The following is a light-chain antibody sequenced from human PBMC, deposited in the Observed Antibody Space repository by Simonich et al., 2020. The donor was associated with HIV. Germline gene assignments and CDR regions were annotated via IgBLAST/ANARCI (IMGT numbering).Light chain of an antibody. J-gene: IGKJ3*01. CDR1: QGISSA. V-gene: IGKV1-13*02. CDR3: QQSYSTPFT. Sequence: ALQLTQSPSSLSASVGDRVTITCRASQGISSALAWDQQKPGKAPKLLIYDASSLESGFPSTFSGSGSGTDFTLTISSLQPEDFATYYCQQSYSTPFTFGPGTKLDSK. CDR2: DAS.